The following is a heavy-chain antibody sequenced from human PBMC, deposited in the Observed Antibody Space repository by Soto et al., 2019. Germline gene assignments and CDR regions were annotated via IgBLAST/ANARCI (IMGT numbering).Heavy chain of an antibody. CDR3: AKELYYYASSGYYSALTFDH. Sequence: EVQLLESGGGLVQPGGSLRLSCAASGFTFSSYAMSWVRQAPGKGLEWVSAISGSGGSTYYADSVKGRFTISRDNSKNTLYMQMHSLRAEDTAVYYCAKELYYYASSGYYSALTFDHWGQGTLVTVSS. D-gene: IGHD3-22*01. V-gene: IGHV3-23*01. J-gene: IGHJ4*02. CDR2: ISGSGGST. CDR1: GFTFSSYA.